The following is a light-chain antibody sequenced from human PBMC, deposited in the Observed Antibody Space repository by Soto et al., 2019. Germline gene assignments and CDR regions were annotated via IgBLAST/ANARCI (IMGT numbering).Light chain of an antibody. CDR1: QGVGIT. CDR3: QRYNDWPLT. Sequence: EIVMTQSPATLSVSPGEGVTLSCRASQGVGITLAWYQQKPGQTPRLLIYNAFTRATGIPARFSGSGSGTEFTLTINSLQSEDSAVYYCQRYNDWPLTFCGGTKVEVK. J-gene: IGKJ4*01. V-gene: IGKV3-15*01. CDR2: NAF.